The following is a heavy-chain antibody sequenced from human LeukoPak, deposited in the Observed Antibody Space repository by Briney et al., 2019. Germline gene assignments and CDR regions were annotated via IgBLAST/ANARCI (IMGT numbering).Heavy chain of an antibody. CDR2: IYYSGST. Sequence: SETLSLTCTVSGGSISSSSYYWGWIRQPPGKGLEWIGSIYYSGSTYYNPSLKSRVTISVDTSKNQFSLKLSSVTAADTAVYYCARHRGRSSWYGSTVAGTTYFDYWGQGTLVTVSS. CDR3: ARHRGRSSWYGSTVAGTTYFDY. CDR1: GGSISSSSYY. D-gene: IGHD6-13*01. V-gene: IGHV4-39*01. J-gene: IGHJ4*02.